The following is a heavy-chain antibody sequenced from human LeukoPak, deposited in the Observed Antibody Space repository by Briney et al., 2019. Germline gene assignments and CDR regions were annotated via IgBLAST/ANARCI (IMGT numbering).Heavy chain of an antibody. CDR1: EFTFSKYW. CDR2: IKQDGSEK. Sequence: RGSLRLSCAASEFTFSKYWMSWVRQAPGKGLEWVANIKQDGSEKDYVDSVKGRFTISRDNAKNSLYLQMNSLRADDTAVYYCARGGRAYGDWGQGTLVTVSS. J-gene: IGHJ4*02. CDR3: ARGGRAYGD. V-gene: IGHV3-7*04. D-gene: IGHD3-16*01.